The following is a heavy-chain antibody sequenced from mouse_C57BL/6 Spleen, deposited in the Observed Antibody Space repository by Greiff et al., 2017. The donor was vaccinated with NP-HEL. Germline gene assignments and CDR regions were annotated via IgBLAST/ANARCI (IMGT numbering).Heavy chain of an antibody. CDR1: GYTFTSYW. J-gene: IGHJ4*01. CDR3: ARSEVLRYHYAMDY. V-gene: IGHV1-59*01. CDR2: IDPSDSYT. D-gene: IGHD1-1*01. Sequence: VQLQQPGAELVRPGTSVKLSCKASGYTFTSYWMHWVKQRPGQGLEWIGVIDPSDSYTNYNQKFKGKATLTVDTSSSTAYMQLSSLTSEDSAVYYCARSEVLRYHYAMDYWGQGTSVTVSS.